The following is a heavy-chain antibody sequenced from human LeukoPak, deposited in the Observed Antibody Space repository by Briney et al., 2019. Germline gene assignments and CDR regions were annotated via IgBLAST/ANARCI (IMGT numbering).Heavy chain of an antibody. CDR1: GFTFSSYA. CDR3: ARDPPYYDRSGYYYDY. D-gene: IGHD3-22*01. J-gene: IGHJ4*02. V-gene: IGHV3-21*01. CDR2: ISGSSLYI. Sequence: GGSLRLSCAASGFTFSSYAMSWVRRAPGKGLEWVSSISGSSLYIYYADSVKSRFTISRDNAKNSLYLQMNSLRAEDTAVYYCARDPPYYDRSGYYYDYWGQGALVTVSS.